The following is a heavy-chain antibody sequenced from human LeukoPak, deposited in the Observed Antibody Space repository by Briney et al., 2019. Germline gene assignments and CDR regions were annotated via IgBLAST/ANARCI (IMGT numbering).Heavy chain of an antibody. J-gene: IGHJ4*02. CDR3: ARGGYSSGWYRD. CDR1: GFXVSTNY. D-gene: IGHD6-19*01. V-gene: IGHV3-53*01. CDR2: VYSGGTT. Sequence: GGSLRLSCAASGFXVSTNYINWVRQAPGKGLEWVSVVYSGGTTYYADSVKGRFTISRDNSKNTLYLQMNSLRAEDTAVYYCARGGYSSGWYRDWGQGTLVTVSS.